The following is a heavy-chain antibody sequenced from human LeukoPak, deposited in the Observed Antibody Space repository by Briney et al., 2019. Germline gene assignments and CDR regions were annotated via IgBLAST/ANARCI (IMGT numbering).Heavy chain of an antibody. Sequence: QSGRSLRLSCAASGFTFSSYGMHWVRQAPGKGLEWVAVIWYDGSNKYYADSVKGRFTISRDNSKNTLYLQMNSLRAEDTAVYYCARDSESKTKYYYYGMDVWGQGTTVTVSS. CDR2: IWYDGSNK. CDR1: GFTFSSYG. V-gene: IGHV3-33*08. J-gene: IGHJ6*02. CDR3: ARDSESKTKYYYYGMDV.